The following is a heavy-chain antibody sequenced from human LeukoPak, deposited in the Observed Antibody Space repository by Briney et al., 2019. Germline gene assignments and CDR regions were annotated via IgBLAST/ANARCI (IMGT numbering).Heavy chain of an antibody. V-gene: IGHV1-46*01. CDR2: INPSGGST. CDR3: ARDRGYYDFWSGYHLFDY. CDR1: GYTFTSYY. D-gene: IGHD3-3*01. Sequence: ASVKVSCKASGYTFTSYYMHWVRQAPGQGLEWMGIINPSGGSTSYAQKFQGRVTMTRDTSTSTVYMELSSLRSEDTAVYYCARDRGYYDFWSGYHLFDYWGQGTLVTVFS. J-gene: IGHJ4*02.